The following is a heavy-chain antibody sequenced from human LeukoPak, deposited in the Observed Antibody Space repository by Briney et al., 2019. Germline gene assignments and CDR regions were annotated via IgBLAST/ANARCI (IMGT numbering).Heavy chain of an antibody. CDR2: TYYKSKWYK. CDR3: ARGGPWDLPVGKFDY. V-gene: IGHV6-1*01. J-gene: IGHJ4*02. Sequence: SQTLSLTCDISGDSVSSNSAAWNWIRQSPSRGLEWLGRTYYKSKWYKDYAGSENSRITINPDTSKNQFYLQLNSVTPEDTAVYYCARGGPWDLPVGKFDYWGQGTLVTVSS. D-gene: IGHD1-26*01. CDR1: GDSVSSNSAA.